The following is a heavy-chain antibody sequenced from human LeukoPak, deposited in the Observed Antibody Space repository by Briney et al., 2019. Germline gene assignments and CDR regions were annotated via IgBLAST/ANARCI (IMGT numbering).Heavy chain of an antibody. Sequence: GGSLRLSCAASKFTLGSCWMHWVRLVPGKGLLWVSRINPEGSDTEYADPVKGRFTVSRDNARNTLYLEMRSLSVQDSGLYYCARVRNGYSSGLDVWGPGTWVTVSS. J-gene: IGHJ6*02. D-gene: IGHD2-15*01. CDR2: INPEGSDT. CDR3: ARVRNGYSSGLDV. CDR1: KFTLGSCW. V-gene: IGHV3-74*01.